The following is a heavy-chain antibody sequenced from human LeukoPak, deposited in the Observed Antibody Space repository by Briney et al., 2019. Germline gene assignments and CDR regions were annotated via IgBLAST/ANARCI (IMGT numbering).Heavy chain of an antibody. V-gene: IGHV3-23*01. CDR1: GFTFSSYA. CDR2: ISGSGGST. D-gene: IGHD3-22*01. Sequence: GGSLRLSCAASGFTFSSYAMSWVRQAPGKGLEWVSAISGSGGSTYYADSVKGRFTISRDNSKNTLYLQMNSLRAEDTAVYYCAKDRVAVTMIVAADAFDIWGQGTMVTVSS. J-gene: IGHJ3*02. CDR3: AKDRVAVTMIVAADAFDI.